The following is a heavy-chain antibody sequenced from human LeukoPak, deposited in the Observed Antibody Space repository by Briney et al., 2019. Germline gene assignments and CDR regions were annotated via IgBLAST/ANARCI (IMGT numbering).Heavy chain of an antibody. V-gene: IGHV3-30*18. CDR1: GFNFNDCG. CDR3: AKDYSELGLFLWLDV. D-gene: IGHD3-22*01. Sequence: GGSLRLSCAVSGFNFNDCGMHWVRQAPGKGLEWVAAVSYDGTNTYYAESVKGRFTVSRDKSKNTLYLQMNSLRTEDTAVYFCAKDYSELGLFLWLDVWGQGTTVSVSS. CDR2: VSYDGTNT. J-gene: IGHJ6*02.